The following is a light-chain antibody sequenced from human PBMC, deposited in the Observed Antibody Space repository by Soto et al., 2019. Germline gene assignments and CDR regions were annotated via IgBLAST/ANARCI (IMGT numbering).Light chain of an antibody. CDR3: QSYDSSLRVV. CDR2: GST. CDR1: SSNIGAGYH. J-gene: IGLJ2*01. Sequence: QSVLTQPPSVSGAPGQRVTISCTGSSSNIGAGYHVHWYQHLPGTTPKLLIYGSTNRPSGVPDRFSGSKSGTSASLAITALQAEDEADYYCQSYDSSLRVVFGGGTKVTVL. V-gene: IGLV1-40*01.